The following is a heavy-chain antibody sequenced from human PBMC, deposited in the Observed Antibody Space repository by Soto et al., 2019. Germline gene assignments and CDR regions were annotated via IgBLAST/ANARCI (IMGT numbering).Heavy chain of an antibody. CDR3: ASNYYDSSGYYYRDY. D-gene: IGHD3-22*01. Sequence: ASVKVSCKASGYTFTGYYMHWVRQAPGQGLEWMGWINPNSGGTNYAQKFQGRVTMTRDTSISTAYMELRSLRSDDTDVYYCASNYYDSSGYYYRDYRGQGTLVTVSS. V-gene: IGHV1-2*02. CDR1: GYTFTGYY. CDR2: INPNSGGT. J-gene: IGHJ4*02.